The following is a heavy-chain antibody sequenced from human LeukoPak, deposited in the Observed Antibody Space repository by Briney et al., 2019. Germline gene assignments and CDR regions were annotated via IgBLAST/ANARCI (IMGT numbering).Heavy chain of an antibody. V-gene: IGHV4-34*01. CDR3: ARGRQNIVATRRGNWFDP. D-gene: IGHD5-12*01. J-gene: IGHJ5*02. CDR1: GGSISNYY. CDR2: INHSGST. Sequence: SETLSLTCTVSGGSISNYYWSWIRQPPGKGLEWIGEINHSGSTNYNPSLKSRVTISVDTSKNQFSLKLSSVTAADTAVYYCARGRQNIVATRRGNWFDPWGQGTLVTVSS.